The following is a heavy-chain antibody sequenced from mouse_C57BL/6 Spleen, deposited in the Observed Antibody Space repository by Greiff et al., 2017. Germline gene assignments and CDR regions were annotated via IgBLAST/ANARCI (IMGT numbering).Heavy chain of an antibody. Sequence: EVQLQQSGPELVKPGASVKISCKASGYTFTDYYMNWVKQSHGKSLEWIGDINPNNGGTSYNQKFKGKATLTVDKSSSTAYMELRSLTSEDSAVYYCASYYYGSSLVWGTGTTVTVSS. D-gene: IGHD1-1*01. CDR3: ASYYYGSSLV. V-gene: IGHV1-26*01. CDR2: INPNNGGT. CDR1: GYTFTDYY. J-gene: IGHJ1*03.